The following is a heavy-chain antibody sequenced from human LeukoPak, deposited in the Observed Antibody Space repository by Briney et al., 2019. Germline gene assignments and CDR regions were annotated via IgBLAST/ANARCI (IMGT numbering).Heavy chain of an antibody. V-gene: IGHV1-2*06. CDR1: GGAFSSYA. D-gene: IGHD2-15*01. CDR3: ARGYCSGGGCYSVENWFDP. CDR2: INPNSGGT. Sequence: ASVKVSCKASGGAFSSYAISWVRQAPGQGLEWMGRINPNSGGTQYAQEFQGRVTMTRDTSISTAYMELSRLRSDDTAVYYCARGYCSGGGCYSVENWFDPWGQGTLVTVSS. J-gene: IGHJ5*02.